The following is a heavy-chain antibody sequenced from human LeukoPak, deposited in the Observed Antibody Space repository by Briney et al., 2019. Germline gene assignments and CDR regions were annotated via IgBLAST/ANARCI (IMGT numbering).Heavy chain of an antibody. J-gene: IGHJ4*02. D-gene: IGHD6-19*01. CDR3: ARGGSGWPIDY. V-gene: IGHV1-8*02. Sequence: GASVKVSCKASNYTFTSYGISWVRQAPGQGLEWMGWMNPNSGNTGYAQKFQGRVTMTRNTSISTAYMELSSLRSEDTAVYYCARGGSGWPIDYWGQGTLVTVSS. CDR2: MNPNSGNT. CDR1: NYTFTSYG.